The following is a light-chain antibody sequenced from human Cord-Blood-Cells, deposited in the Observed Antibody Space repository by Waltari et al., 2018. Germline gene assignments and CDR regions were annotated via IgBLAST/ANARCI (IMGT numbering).Light chain of an antibody. CDR1: ALPKKY. V-gene: IGLV3-10*01. Sequence: SYELTQPPPASVSPGQTARITCSGEALPKKYAYWYQQKSGQAPVLVIYEDSKRPSGIPERFSGSSSGTMATLTISGAQVEDEADYYCYSTDSSGNHSVFGTGTKVTVL. CDR3: YSTDSSGNHSV. CDR2: EDS. J-gene: IGLJ1*01.